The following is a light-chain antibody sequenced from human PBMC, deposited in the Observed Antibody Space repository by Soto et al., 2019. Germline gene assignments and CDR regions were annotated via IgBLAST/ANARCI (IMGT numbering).Light chain of an antibody. V-gene: IGLV2-14*01. CDR3: SSYTSISTYV. CDR2: DVT. Sequence: QSALTQPASVSGSPGQSITTSCTGTSSDVGGYNFVSWYQQHPDKAPKLMIYDVTNRPSGVSNRFSGSKSGNTASLTISGLQAEDEADYYYSSYTSISTYVFGTGTKVTVL. J-gene: IGLJ1*01. CDR1: SSDVGGYNF.